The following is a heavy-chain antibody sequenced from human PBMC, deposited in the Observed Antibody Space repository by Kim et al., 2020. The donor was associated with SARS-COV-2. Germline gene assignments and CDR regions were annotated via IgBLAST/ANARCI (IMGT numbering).Heavy chain of an antibody. CDR2: INAGNGNT. Sequence: ASVKVSCKASGYTFTSYAMHWVRQAPGQRLEWMGWINAGNGNTKYSQMFQGRVTISRDTSASTAYMELSSLRSEDTAVYYCASPDTAMGLNYYYYGMDVWGQGTTVTVSS. V-gene: IGHV1-3*01. CDR3: ASPDTAMGLNYYYYGMDV. CDR1: GYTFTSYA. J-gene: IGHJ6*02. D-gene: IGHD5-18*01.